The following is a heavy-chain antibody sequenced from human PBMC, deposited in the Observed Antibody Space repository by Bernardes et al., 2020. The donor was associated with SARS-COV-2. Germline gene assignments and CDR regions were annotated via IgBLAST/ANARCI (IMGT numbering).Heavy chain of an antibody. D-gene: IGHD3-22*01. CDR2: ISYDGSNK. CDR3: AKEAGGYYDSSGYYPYYFDY. V-gene: IGHV3-30*18. J-gene: IGHJ4*02. CDR1: GFTFSSYG. Sequence: GGSLRLSCAASGFTFSSYGMHWFRQAPGKGLEWVAVISYDGSNKYYADSVKGRFTISRDNSKNTLYLQMNSLRAEDTAVYYCAKEAGGYYDSSGYYPYYFDYWGQGTLVTVSS.